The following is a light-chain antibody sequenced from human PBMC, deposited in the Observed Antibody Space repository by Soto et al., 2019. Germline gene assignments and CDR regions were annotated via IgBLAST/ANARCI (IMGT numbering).Light chain of an antibody. V-gene: IGKV3-15*01. Sequence: EIVMTQSPATLSVSPGGRATLSCRASQSISDTLAWYQQKPGQAPRLLIHGASTRATGFPARFSGSGSGTDFTLTISGLQSEDCAVYYCQQYNNWPWTFGEGTKVEIK. J-gene: IGKJ1*01. CDR1: QSISDT. CDR2: GAS. CDR3: QQYNNWPWT.